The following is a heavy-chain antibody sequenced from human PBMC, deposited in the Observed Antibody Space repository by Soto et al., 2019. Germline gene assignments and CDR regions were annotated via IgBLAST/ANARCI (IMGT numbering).Heavy chain of an antibody. CDR1: GVTFSSYS. Sequence: PGGALRLSCAASGVTFSSYSMNWVRQAPGKGLAWVSSISSSSSYIYYADSVKGRFTISRDNAKNSLYLQMNSLRAEDTAVYYCARDRRRGYSKDYWGQGTLVTVSS. CDR2: ISSSSSYI. V-gene: IGHV3-21*01. CDR3: ARDRRRGYSKDY. J-gene: IGHJ4*02. D-gene: IGHD6-13*01.